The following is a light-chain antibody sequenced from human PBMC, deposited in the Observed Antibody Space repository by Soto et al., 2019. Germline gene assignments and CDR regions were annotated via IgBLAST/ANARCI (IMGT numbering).Light chain of an antibody. J-gene: IGLJ1*01. V-gene: IGLV2-14*01. CDR2: DVS. Sequence: QSALTQPASVSGSPGQSITISCTGTSSDVGGYNYVSWYQQHPGKAPKLMIYDVSNRPSGVSNRFSGSKSGNTASLTISGLQAEDEADYYCSSYTSSSTLPVFGTGTKV. CDR1: SSDVGGYNY. CDR3: SSYTSSSTLPV.